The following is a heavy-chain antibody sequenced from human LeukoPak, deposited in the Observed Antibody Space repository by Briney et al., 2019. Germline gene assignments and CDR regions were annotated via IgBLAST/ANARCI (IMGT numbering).Heavy chain of an antibody. V-gene: IGHV4-39*07. CDR3: ARVPMVRGVITGYYYYMDV. D-gene: IGHD3-10*01. J-gene: IGHJ6*03. CDR2: IFYSGST. Sequence: PSETLSLTCTVSGGSISTSNYYWGWIRQPPGKGLEWIGSIFYSGSTYYSPSLRSRVTISLDTSRNQFSLKLSSVTAADTAVYYCARVPMVRGVITGYYYYMDVWGKGTTVTISS. CDR1: GGSISTSNYY.